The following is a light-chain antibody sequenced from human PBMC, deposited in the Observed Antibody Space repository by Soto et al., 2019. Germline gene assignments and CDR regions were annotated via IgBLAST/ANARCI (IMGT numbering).Light chain of an antibody. CDR1: QGISSY. Sequence: AIRMTQSPSSFSASTGDRVTITCRASQGISSYLAWYQQKPGKAPKLLIYAASTLQSGVPSRFSGSGSGTDFTLIISCLQSEDFAVYYCQQYKNWPPLTFGGGTKVEIK. V-gene: IGKV1-8*01. CDR3: QQYKNWPPLT. J-gene: IGKJ4*01. CDR2: AAS.